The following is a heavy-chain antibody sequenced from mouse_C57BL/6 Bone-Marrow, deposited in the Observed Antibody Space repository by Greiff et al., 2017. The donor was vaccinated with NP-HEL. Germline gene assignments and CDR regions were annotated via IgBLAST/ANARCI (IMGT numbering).Heavy chain of an antibody. Sequence: VQLQQSGPELVKPGASVKISCKASGYSFTGYYMNWVKQSPEKSLEWIGEINPSTGGTTYNQKFKAKATLTVDKSSSTAYMQLKSLTSEDSAVYYCARGWDGYYGYYAMDYWGRGTSVTVSS. CDR2: INPSTGGT. D-gene: IGHD2-3*01. V-gene: IGHV1-42*01. CDR1: GYSFTGYY. CDR3: ARGWDGYYGYYAMDY. J-gene: IGHJ4*01.